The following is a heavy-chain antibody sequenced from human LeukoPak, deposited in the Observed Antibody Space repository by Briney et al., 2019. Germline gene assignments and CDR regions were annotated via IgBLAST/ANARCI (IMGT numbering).Heavy chain of an antibody. J-gene: IGHJ4*02. CDR1: GGSFSSGSDY. V-gene: IGHV4-61*02. CDR3: ARDRSYCSGGSCSYYFDY. D-gene: IGHD2-15*01. Sequence: SETLSLTCSVSGGSFSSGSDYWSWIRQPAGKGLEWIGRIYTTGSSNYNPSLKSRVTISVDRSKNQFSLNLTSVTAADTAVYYCARDRSYCSGGSCSYYFDYWGKGTLVTVSS. CDR2: IYTTGSS.